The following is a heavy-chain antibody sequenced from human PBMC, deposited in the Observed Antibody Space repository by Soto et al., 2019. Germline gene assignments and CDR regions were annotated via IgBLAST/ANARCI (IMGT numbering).Heavy chain of an antibody. V-gene: IGHV3-30-3*01. CDR2: ISYDGSNK. CDR1: GFTLSSYA. CDR3: ARTAGIAAAGPLDY. Sequence: PGGSLRLSCAASGFTLSSYAMHWVRQAPGKGLEWVAVISYDGSNKYYADSVKGRFTISRDNSKNTLYLQMNSLRAEDTAVYYCARTAGIAAAGPLDYWGQGTLVTVSS. D-gene: IGHD6-13*01. J-gene: IGHJ4*02.